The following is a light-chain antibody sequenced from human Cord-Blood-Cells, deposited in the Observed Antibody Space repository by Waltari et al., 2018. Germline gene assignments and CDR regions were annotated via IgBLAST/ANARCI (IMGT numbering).Light chain of an antibody. Sequence: QSVLTQPPPASGTPGQRVTISCSGSSSNIGSNYVYCYQPLPGTAPKLLIYRNHQRPSGVPDRFSCAKSATSASLAISGLRSEDEADDYCAAWDDSLSGPVFGGGTKLTVL. J-gene: IGLJ2*01. CDR2: RNH. V-gene: IGLV1-47*01. CDR1: SSNIGSNY. CDR3: AAWDDSLSGPV.